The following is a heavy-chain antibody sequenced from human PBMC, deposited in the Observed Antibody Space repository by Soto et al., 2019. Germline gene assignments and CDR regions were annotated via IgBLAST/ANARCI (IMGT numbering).Heavy chain of an antibody. D-gene: IGHD2-15*01. J-gene: IGHJ4*02. CDR2: IHTGGAT. CDR3: ARISGGPIC. CDR1: GGSISGYY. Sequence: SETLSLTCTVSGGSISGYYWHWFRQPAGKRLEWIGRIHTGGATDYSPSLRSRLGMSIDTSKNQLSLRLNYMTAADTAIYYCARISGGPICWGRGTLVTVSS. V-gene: IGHV4-4*07.